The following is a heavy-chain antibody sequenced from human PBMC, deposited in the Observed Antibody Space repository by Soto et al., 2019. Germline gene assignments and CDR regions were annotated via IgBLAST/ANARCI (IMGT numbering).Heavy chain of an antibody. CDR2: IYSTGIT. J-gene: IGHJ6*02. D-gene: IGHD3-10*01. CDR1: DGSISGYY. Sequence: SETLSLTCTVGDGSISGYYWSWTRQSAGKGLEWIGRIYSTGITDKNPSFKSRVTMSVDTSKNQLVLKLRSVTAADTAVYYCERAPRGQLSGMDVWGQGTTVTVSS. V-gene: IGHV4-4*07. CDR3: ERAPRGQLSGMDV.